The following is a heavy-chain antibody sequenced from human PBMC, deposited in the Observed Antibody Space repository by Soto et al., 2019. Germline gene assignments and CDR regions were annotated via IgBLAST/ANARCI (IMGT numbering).Heavy chain of an antibody. CDR1: GGTFNKYA. Sequence: SVKVSCNASGGTFNKYAIDWVRQAPGQGLEWMGGIIPLFGTANYAQKFQGRVTITADEATSTAYMELTSLRSEDTAVYYCERKFDYYTSGYYYASWGQGTLVTVSS. CDR3: ERKFDYYTSGYYYAS. J-gene: IGHJ5*02. V-gene: IGHV1-69*13. CDR2: IIPLFGTA. D-gene: IGHD3-22*01.